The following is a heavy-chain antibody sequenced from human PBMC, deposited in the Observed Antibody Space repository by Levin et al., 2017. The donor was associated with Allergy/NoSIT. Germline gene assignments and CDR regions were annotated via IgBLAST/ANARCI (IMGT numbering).Heavy chain of an antibody. CDR2: IYYSGST. CDR3: ARVTQKGQLNFDY. Sequence: SQTLSLTCTVSGGSISSGDYYWSWIRQPPGKGLEWIGYIYYSGSTYYNPSLKSRVTISVDTSKNQFSLKLSSVTAADTAVYYCARVTQKGQLNFDYWGQGTLVTVSS. J-gene: IGHJ4*02. V-gene: IGHV4-30-4*01. CDR1: GGSISSGDYY. D-gene: IGHD6-6*01.